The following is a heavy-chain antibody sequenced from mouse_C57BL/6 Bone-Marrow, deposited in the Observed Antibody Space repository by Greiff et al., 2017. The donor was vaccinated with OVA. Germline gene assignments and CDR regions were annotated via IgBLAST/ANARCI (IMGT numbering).Heavy chain of an antibody. CDR1: GYTFTSYW. J-gene: IGHJ1*03. CDR3: ARSGGYDWYFDV. CDR2: IDPSDSYT. D-gene: IGHD2-2*01. V-gene: IGHV1-69*01. Sequence: VQLQQPGAELVMPGASVKLSCKASGYTFTSYWMHWVKQRPGQGLEWIGEIDPSDSYTNYNQKFKGKSTLTVDKSSSTAYMQLSSLTSEDSAVYYCARSGGYDWYFDVWGTGTTVTVSS.